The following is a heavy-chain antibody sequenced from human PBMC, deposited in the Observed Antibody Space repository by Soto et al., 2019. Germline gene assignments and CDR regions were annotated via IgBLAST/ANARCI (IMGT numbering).Heavy chain of an antibody. J-gene: IGHJ4*02. Sequence: SETLSLTCAVYGGSFSCYYWSWIRQPPGKGLEWIGEINHSGSTNYNPSLKSRVTISVDTSKNQFSLKLSSVTAADTAVYYCAXGARMYCSSTSCTIGFDYWGQGTLVTVSS. D-gene: IGHD2-2*01. V-gene: IGHV4-34*01. CDR3: AXGARMYCSSTSCTIGFDY. CDR2: INHSGST. CDR1: GGSFSCYY.